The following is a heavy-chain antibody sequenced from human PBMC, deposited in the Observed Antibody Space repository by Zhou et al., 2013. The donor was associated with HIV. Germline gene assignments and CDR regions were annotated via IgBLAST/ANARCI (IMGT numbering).Heavy chain of an antibody. CDR1: GYTFTNYY. V-gene: IGHV1-46*01. CDR2: INPFGGST. Sequence: QVQLVQSGAEVQKPGASVKVSCKASGYTFTNYYLHWVRQAPGQGLEWMGIINPFGGSTSYAQKFQGRVTMTRDTSTSTVYMELSSLRFEDTAVYYCARGRGHRSGYYDGWGQGDNGHRL. J-gene: IGHJ3*01. CDR3: ARGRGHRSGYYDG. D-gene: IGHD3-16*01.